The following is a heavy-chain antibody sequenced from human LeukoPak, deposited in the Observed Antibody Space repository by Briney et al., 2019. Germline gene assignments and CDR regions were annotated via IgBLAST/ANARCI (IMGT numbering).Heavy chain of an antibody. D-gene: IGHD5-12*01. CDR3: ARVVDSGSANWFDP. Sequence: ASVKVSCKASGYTFTNYGISWVRQPPGQGLEWMGWISAYNGNTNYAQKLQGRVTMTTDTSTSTAYMELRSLRSDDTAVYYCARVVDSGSANWFDPWGQGTLVTVSS. J-gene: IGHJ5*02. CDR2: ISAYNGNT. V-gene: IGHV1-18*01. CDR1: GYTFTNYG.